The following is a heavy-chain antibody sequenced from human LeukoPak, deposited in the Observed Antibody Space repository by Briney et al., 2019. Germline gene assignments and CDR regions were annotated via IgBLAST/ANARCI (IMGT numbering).Heavy chain of an antibody. V-gene: IGHV3-15*01. D-gene: IGHD3-16*02. CDR3: TTEDSGVWGSYRDAFDI. Sequence: GGSLRLSCAASGFTFSNAWMSWVRQAPGKGLEWVGRIKSKTDGGTTDYAAPVKGRFTISRDDSKNTLHLQMNSLKTEDTAVYYCTTEDSGVWGSYRDAFDIWGQGTMVTVSS. J-gene: IGHJ3*02. CDR1: GFTFSNAW. CDR2: IKSKTDGGTT.